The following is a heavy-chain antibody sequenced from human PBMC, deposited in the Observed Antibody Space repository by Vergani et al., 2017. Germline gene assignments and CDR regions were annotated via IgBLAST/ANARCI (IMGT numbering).Heavy chain of an antibody. CDR1: GFTFSSYG. CDR3: ANGXALLVVPAHPGFDY. J-gene: IGHJ4*02. Sequence: QVQLVESGGGVVQPGGSLRLSCAASGFTFSSYGMHWVRQAPGKGLEWVAFIRYDGSNKYYADSVKGRFTISRDNSKNTLYLQMNSLRAEDTAVYYCANGXALLVVPAHPGFDYWGQGTLVTVSS. D-gene: IGHD2-2*01. V-gene: IGHV3-30*02. CDR2: IRYDGSNK.